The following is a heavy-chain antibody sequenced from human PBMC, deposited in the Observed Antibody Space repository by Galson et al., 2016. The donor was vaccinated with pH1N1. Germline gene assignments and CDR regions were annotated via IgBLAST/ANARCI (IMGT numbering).Heavy chain of an antibody. J-gene: IGHJ1*01. Sequence: SVKVSCKASRDTFSSFAISWVRQAPGQGLEWMGGIIGMFGTTNYAQRFQGRLTITADEMTSTAYMELSSLRSEDTAVYYCARSGGYYPAYIQHWGQGTLVTVPS. D-gene: IGHD3-22*01. V-gene: IGHV1-69*13. CDR1: RDTFSSFA. CDR2: IIGMFGTT. CDR3: ARSGGYYPAYIQH.